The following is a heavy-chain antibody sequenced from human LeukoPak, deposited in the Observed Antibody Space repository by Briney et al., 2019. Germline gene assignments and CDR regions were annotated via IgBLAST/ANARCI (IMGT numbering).Heavy chain of an antibody. CDR1: GFTFSRHA. J-gene: IGHJ4*02. CDR2: ISANGGST. CDR3: AKDRDGDFVVDY. V-gene: IGHV3-23*01. D-gene: IGHD4-17*01. Sequence: PGGSLRLSCAASGFTFSRHAMSWVRQAPGKGLEWVSAISANGGSTYYADSVKGRFTISRDNSKNTLYLQMNSLRAEDTAVYYCAKDRDGDFVVDYWGQGTLVTVSS.